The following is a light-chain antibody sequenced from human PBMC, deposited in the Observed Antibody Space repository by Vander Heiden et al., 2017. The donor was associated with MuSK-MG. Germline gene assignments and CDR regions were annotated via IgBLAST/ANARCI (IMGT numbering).Light chain of an antibody. J-gene: IGKJ2*01. CDR1: QSISKW. V-gene: IGKV1-5*01. CDR3: QQDYSYRT. CDR2: GAS. Sequence: DIPLTQSPSTLSASVGDSVTITCRASQSISKWLAWYQQKPGKAPNLLIFGASRLASGVPSRFSGSGSGTEFTLSSSSLQADDFATYYCQQDYSYRTFGQGTKLEI.